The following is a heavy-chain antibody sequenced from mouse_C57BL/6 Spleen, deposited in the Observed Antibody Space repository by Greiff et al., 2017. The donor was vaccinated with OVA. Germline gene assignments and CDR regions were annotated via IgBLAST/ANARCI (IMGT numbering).Heavy chain of an antibody. D-gene: IGHD1-1*01. J-gene: IGHJ1*03. CDR2: IHPNSGST. V-gene: IGHV1-64*01. Sequence: QVQLQQPGAELVKPGASVKLSCKASGYTFTSYWMHWVKQRPGQGLEWIGMIHPNSGSTNYNEKFKSKATLTVDKSSSTAYMQLSSLTSEDSAVYYCARGGTTVGVPYWYCDVWGTGTTVTVSS. CDR3: ARGGTTVGVPYWYCDV. CDR1: GYTFTSYW.